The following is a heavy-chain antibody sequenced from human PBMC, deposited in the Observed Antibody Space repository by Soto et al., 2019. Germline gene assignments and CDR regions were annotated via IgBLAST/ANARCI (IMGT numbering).Heavy chain of an antibody. CDR3: ASSQGDY. J-gene: IGHJ4*02. Sequence: ESGGDVVQPGGSLRLSCAASGFTFDDHNIHWVRQAPGKGLQWVCLISWDGDTTYYTDSVKGRFTVSRDNSKNSVYLQMDALTPEDTAFYYCASSQGDYWGQGTLVTVSS. CDR2: ISWDGDTT. CDR1: GFTFDDHN. V-gene: IGHV3-43*01.